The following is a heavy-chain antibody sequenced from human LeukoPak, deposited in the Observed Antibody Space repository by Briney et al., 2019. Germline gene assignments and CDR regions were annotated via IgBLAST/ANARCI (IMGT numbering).Heavy chain of an antibody. D-gene: IGHD3-10*01. CDR3: ARDWDYYGSGSYLGY. CDR1: GFTFSSYA. V-gene: IGHV3-30-3*01. CDR2: ISYDGSNK. J-gene: IGHJ4*02. Sequence: GGSLRLSCAASGFTFSSYAMHWVRQAPGKGLEWVAVISYDGSNKYYADSVKGRFTTSRDNSKNTLYLQMNSLRAEDTAVYYCARDWDYYGSGSYLGYWGQGTLVTVSS.